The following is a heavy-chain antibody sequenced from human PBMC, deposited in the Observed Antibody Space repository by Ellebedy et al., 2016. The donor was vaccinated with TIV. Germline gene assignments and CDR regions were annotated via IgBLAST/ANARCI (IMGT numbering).Heavy chain of an antibody. J-gene: IGHJ4*02. CDR2: ISYDGRNP. CDR1: GFTFTRHS. CDR3: TREKPENDF. Sequence: PGGSLRLSCAASGFTFTRHSMHWVRQPPGKGLEWLAVISYDGRNPYYADSVKGRFTNSSDNSKNTVYLEMNSLRVEDTAMYYCTREKPENDFWGQGTLVTVSS. V-gene: IGHV3-30*04.